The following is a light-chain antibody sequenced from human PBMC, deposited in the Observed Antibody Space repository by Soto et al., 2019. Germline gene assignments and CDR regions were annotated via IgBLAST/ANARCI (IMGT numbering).Light chain of an antibody. J-gene: IGKJ4*01. V-gene: IGKV3-15*01. Sequence: EIVLTQSPVTLYVSPGERVTLSCRASQSVRSHLAWYRQRPGQTPSLLVYDASSRATGIPARFSGSGSGTEFALTVSSLQSEDFAVYYCQQYDNWPFTFGGGTKVDIK. CDR1: QSVRSH. CDR2: DAS. CDR3: QQYDNWPFT.